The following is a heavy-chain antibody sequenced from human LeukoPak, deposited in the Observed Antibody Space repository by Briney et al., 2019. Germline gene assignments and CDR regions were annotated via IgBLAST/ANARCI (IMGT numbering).Heavy chain of an antibody. D-gene: IGHD3-16*02. CDR1: GFTFSSYS. V-gene: IGHV3-21*01. CDR3: ARDLGGYPHGHYYGMDV. Sequence: GRSLRLSCAASGFTFSSYSMNWVRQAPGKGLEWVSSISSSSSYIYYADSVKGRFTISRDNAKNSLYLQMNSLRAEDTAVYYCARDLGGYPHGHYYGMDVWGQGTTVTVSS. J-gene: IGHJ6*02. CDR2: ISSSSSYI.